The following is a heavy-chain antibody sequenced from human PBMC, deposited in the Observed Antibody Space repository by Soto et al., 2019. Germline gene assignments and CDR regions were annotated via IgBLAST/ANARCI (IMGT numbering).Heavy chain of an antibody. V-gene: IGHV4-34*01. D-gene: IGHD2-15*01. Sequence: SEAPFVTCAVYGGSFSGYYLSWIRQPPGKGLEWIGEINHSGSTNYNPSLKSRVTISVDTSKNQFSLKLSSVTAADTAVYYCARGASVDCSGGSCYLDYCGQGTLVTVSS. J-gene: IGHJ4*02. CDR1: GGSFSGYY. CDR3: ARGASVDCSGGSCYLDY. CDR2: INHSGST.